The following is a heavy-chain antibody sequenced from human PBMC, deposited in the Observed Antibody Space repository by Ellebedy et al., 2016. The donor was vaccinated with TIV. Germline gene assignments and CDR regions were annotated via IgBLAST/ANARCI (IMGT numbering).Heavy chain of an antibody. CDR2: ILPILGIA. V-gene: IGHV1-69*04. CDR1: GGTFSSYA. Sequence: AASVKVSCKASGGTFSSYAINWVRQAPGQGLEWMGRILPILGIANYAQKFQDRVTIIADKSKSTAFMELSSLRAEDTAVYYCARARGCSGGRCYSADYWGQGTLVTVSS. CDR3: ARARGCSGGRCYSADY. D-gene: IGHD2-15*01. J-gene: IGHJ4*02.